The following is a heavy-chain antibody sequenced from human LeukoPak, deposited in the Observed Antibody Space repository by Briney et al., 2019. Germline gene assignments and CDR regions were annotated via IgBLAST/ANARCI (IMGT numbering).Heavy chain of an antibody. V-gene: IGHV3-21*01. CDR1: GFTFSSYS. J-gene: IGHJ4*02. D-gene: IGHD6-13*01. CDR2: TSSSSSYI. Sequence: GGSPRLSCAASGFTFSSYSMNWVRQAPGKGLEWVSSTSSSSSYIYYADSVKGRFTISRDNAKNSLYLQMNSLRAEDTAVYYCARDRQRAGNYFDYWGQGTLVTVSS. CDR3: ARDRQRAGNYFDY.